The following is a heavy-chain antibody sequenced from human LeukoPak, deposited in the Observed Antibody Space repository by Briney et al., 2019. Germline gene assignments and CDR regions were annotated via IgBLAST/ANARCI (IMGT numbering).Heavy chain of an antibody. D-gene: IGHD3-22*01. CDR3: ARAIWESSGYYFDY. CDR1: GFTFSSYS. V-gene: IGHV3-21*01. CDR2: ISTSSIYI. J-gene: IGHJ4*02. Sequence: GGSLRLSCAASGFTFSSYSMNWVRQAPGKGLEWVSCISTSSIYIYYADSVKGRFTISRDNAKKSLYLQMNSLRAEDTAVYYCARAIWESSGYYFDYWGQGTLVTVSS.